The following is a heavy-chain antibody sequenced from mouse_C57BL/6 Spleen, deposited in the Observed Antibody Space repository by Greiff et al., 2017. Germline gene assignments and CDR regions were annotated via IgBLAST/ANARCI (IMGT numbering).Heavy chain of an antibody. CDR3: ARSDYYGSSPLDY. CDR2: INPYNGDT. Sequence: EVKLLESGPELVKPGDSVKISCKASGYSFTGYFMNWVMQSHGKSLEWIGRINPYNGDTFYNQKFKGKATLTVDKSSSTAHMELRSLTSEDSAVYYCARSDYYGSSPLDYWGQGTTLTVSS. J-gene: IGHJ2*01. V-gene: IGHV1-20*01. CDR1: GYSFTGYF. D-gene: IGHD1-1*01.